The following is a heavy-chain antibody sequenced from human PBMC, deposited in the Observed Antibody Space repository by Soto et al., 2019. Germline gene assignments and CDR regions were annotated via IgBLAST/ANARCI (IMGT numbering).Heavy chain of an antibody. Sequence: QVQLVQSGAEVKKPGSSVKVSCKASGGTFSSYAISWVRQAPGQGLEWMGGIIPIFGTANYAQKFQGRVTITADXXTXTXSMELSSLRSEDTAVYYCARVAWRATENYYYYGMDVWGQGTTVTVSS. V-gene: IGHV1-69*12. CDR1: GGTFSSYA. J-gene: IGHJ6*02. CDR3: ARVAWRATENYYYYGMDV. CDR2: IIPIFGTA. D-gene: IGHD1-26*01.